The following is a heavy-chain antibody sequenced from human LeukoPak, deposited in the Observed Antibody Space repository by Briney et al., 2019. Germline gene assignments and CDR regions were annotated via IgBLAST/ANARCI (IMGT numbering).Heavy chain of an antibody. V-gene: IGHV4-39*01. CDR3: ARLRSVGQLADYFAY. Sequence: PSETLSLTCTVSGGSISSSSYYWGWIRQPPGQGLEWIGSIYYSGSTYYNPSLKSRVTISVDTSKNQFSLKLRSVTAADTAVYYCARLRSVGQLADYFAYCGQGTLVTVSS. CDR2: IYYSGST. CDR1: GGSISSSSYY. D-gene: IGHD6-13*01. J-gene: IGHJ4*02.